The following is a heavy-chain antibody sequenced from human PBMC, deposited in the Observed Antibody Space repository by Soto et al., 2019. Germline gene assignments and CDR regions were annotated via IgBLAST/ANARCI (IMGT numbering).Heavy chain of an antibody. CDR2: IYPSDSDT. CDR1: GYIFSTYW. Sequence: GESLKISCKGSGYIFSTYWIGWVRQMPGKGLEWMGIIYPSDSDTRYSPSFQGQVTTSADRSINTAYRQWSSLKASDTAMYFCARRSGDRSRSYGLDVWGQGTTVTVS. D-gene: IGHD3-10*01. CDR3: ARRSGDRSRSYGLDV. J-gene: IGHJ6*02. V-gene: IGHV5-51*01.